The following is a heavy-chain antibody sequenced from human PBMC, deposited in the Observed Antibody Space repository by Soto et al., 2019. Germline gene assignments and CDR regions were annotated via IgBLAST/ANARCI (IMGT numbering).Heavy chain of an antibody. J-gene: IGHJ6*02. CDR2: IYYSGRT. CDR3: ARETTEPEYYYGLDI. CDR1: GDSLSSPTYY. D-gene: IGHD4-17*01. Sequence: QMQLQESGPGLVRPSETLSLTCTVSGDSLSSPTYYWTWIRQPPGKGLEWIAHIYYSGRTIYNPSLQRRVAISVDTSKNQFYLELNSVTAADTAVYFCARETTEPEYYYGLDIWSQGTTVIVSS. V-gene: IGHV4-61*01.